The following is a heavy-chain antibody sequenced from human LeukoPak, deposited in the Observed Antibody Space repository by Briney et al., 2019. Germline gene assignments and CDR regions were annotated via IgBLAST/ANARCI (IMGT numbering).Heavy chain of an antibody. CDR1: GFTFSSYE. Sequence: GGSLRLSCAASGFTFSSYEMNWVRQAPGKGLAWVSYISSSGSTIYYADSVKGRFTISRDNAKNSLYLQMNSLGAEDTAVYYCARDSESGWSDYWGQGTLVTVSS. J-gene: IGHJ4*02. CDR3: ARDSESGWSDY. CDR2: ISSSGSTI. D-gene: IGHD6-19*01. V-gene: IGHV3-48*03.